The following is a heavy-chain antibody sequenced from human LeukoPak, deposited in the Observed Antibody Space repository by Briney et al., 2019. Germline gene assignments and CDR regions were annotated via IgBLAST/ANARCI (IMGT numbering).Heavy chain of an antibody. CDR1: GGSFSGNY. V-gene: IGHV4-34*01. D-gene: IGHD3-22*01. J-gene: IGHJ4*02. CDR3: ARVGDSSGYYLGAFDY. CDR2: INHSGST. Sequence: PSETLSLTCAVYGGSFSGNYWSWIRQPPGKGLEWIGDINHSGSTNYNPSLKSRVTISLDTSKNQFSLKLSSVTAADTAVYYCARVGDSSGYYLGAFDYWGQGTLVTVSS.